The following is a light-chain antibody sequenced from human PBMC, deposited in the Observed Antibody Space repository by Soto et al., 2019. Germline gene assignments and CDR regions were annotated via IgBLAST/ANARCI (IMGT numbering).Light chain of an antibody. CDR2: AAS. CDR3: QDYNSYST. Sequence: AIRMTQSPSSLSASTGDRVTITCRASQGISSYLAWYQQKPGKAPKLLIYAASTLQSGVPSRFSGSGSGTDFTLTISCLQSEDFATYYCQDYNSYSTFGQGTKVDIK. CDR1: QGISSY. V-gene: IGKV1-8*01. J-gene: IGKJ1*01.